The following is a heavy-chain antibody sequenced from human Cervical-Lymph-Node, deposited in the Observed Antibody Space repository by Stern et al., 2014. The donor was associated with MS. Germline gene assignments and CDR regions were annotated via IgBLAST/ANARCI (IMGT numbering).Heavy chain of an antibody. Sequence: VQLVESGGGLGKPGGSLRLSCATSGFTFSDYYMNWIRQAPGKGLEWISYISGSGDTIHYIDSVKGRFNISRDNVKNTLYLQINSLRAEDTAIYYCARDRLSGGWFLHHWGQGTLVTVCS. CDR2: ISGSGDTI. J-gene: IGHJ1*01. CDR1: GFTFSDYY. CDR3: ARDRLSGGWFLHH. D-gene: IGHD6-19*01. V-gene: IGHV3-11*01.